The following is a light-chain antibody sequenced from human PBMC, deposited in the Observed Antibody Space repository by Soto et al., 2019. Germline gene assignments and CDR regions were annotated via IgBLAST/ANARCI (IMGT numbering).Light chain of an antibody. CDR3: QQYNAYPWT. CDR2: GAN. Sequence: EIVMSHSLATLSLSPGERATLSCSASQSVSILLAWYQQKPGQAHRLLIHGANTRATGIPARFSGCGSGTEFTLTIRSLQPDDFATDYCQQYNAYPWTFGQGTRLEIK. CDR1: QSVSIL. J-gene: IGKJ5*01. V-gene: IGKV3-15*01.